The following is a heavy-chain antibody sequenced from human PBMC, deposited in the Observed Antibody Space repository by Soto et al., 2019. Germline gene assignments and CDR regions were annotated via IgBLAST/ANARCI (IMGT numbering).Heavy chain of an antibody. V-gene: IGHV3-23*01. Sequence: GGSLRLSCTASGFTFSRHAMTWVRQAPGKGLEWVSGLSDSGGSIYYADSVKGRFTISRDNSMNTLYLQMNSLRAEDTAVYYCARAGTTTGMDVWGQGTTVTVSS. CDR1: GFTFSRHA. CDR2: LSDSGGSI. D-gene: IGHD4-17*01. CDR3: ARAGTTTGMDV. J-gene: IGHJ6*02.